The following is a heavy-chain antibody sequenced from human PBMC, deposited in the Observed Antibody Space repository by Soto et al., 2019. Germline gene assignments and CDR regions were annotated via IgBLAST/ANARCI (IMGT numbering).Heavy chain of an antibody. D-gene: IGHD3-3*01. V-gene: IGHV1-18*01. CDR2: ISAYNGNT. CDR3: ARRVFGVVIPYFDY. CDR1: GYTFTSYG. Sequence: ASVKVSCKASGYTFTSYGISWVRQAPGQGLEWMGWISAYNGNTNYAQKLQGRVTMTTDTSTSTAYMELRSLRSDDTAVYYCARRVFGVVIPYFDYWGQGTLVTVSS. J-gene: IGHJ4*02.